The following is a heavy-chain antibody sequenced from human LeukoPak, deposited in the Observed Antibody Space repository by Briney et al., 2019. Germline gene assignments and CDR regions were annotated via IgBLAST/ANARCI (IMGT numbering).Heavy chain of an antibody. D-gene: IGHD2/OR15-2a*01. Sequence: GASVKVSCKASGGTFSSYAISWVRQAPGQGLEWMGWISAYNGNTNYAQKLQGRVTMTTDTSTSTAYMELRSLRSDDTAVYYCASPGNMATYYYYGMDVWGQGTTVTVSS. V-gene: IGHV1-18*01. J-gene: IGHJ6*02. CDR2: ISAYNGNT. CDR1: GGTFSSYA. CDR3: ASPGNMATYYYYGMDV.